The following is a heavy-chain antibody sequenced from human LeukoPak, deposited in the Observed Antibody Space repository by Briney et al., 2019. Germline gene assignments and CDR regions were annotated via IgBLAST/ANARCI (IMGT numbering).Heavy chain of an antibody. CDR2: ISGSGGST. Sequence: GGSLTLSCAASGCIFSSYAMSWLRQAPGKGLEWVCAISGSGGSTYYADSVKGRFTTSRDNSKNTLYLQMNSLRAEDTAVYYCAKEKRLRGFDYWGQGTLVTVSS. CDR1: GCIFSSYA. J-gene: IGHJ4*02. V-gene: IGHV3-23*01. D-gene: IGHD5-12*01. CDR3: AKEKRLRGFDY.